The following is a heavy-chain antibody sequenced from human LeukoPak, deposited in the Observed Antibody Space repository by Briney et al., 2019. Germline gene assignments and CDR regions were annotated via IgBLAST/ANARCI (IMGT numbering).Heavy chain of an antibody. D-gene: IGHD1-14*01. J-gene: IGHJ6*03. CDR1: GGTFSSYT. V-gene: IGHV1-69*02. CDR2: IIPILGIA. Sequence: SVKVSCKASGGTFSSYTISCVRQAPGQGGEWMGRIIPILGIANYAQKFQGRVTITADKSTSTAYMELSSLRSEDTAVYYCASRLHPYRTGPYYYYYYMDVWGKGTTVTVSS. CDR3: ASRLHPYRTGPYYYYYYMDV.